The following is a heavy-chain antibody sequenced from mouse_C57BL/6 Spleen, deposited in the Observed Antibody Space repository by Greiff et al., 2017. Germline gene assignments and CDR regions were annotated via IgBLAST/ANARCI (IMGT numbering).Heavy chain of an antibody. J-gene: IGHJ2*01. CDR2: IYPGSGST. Sequence: QVQLKQPGAELVKPGASVKMSCKASGYTFTSYWITWVKQRPGQGLEWIGDIYPGSGSTNYNEKFKSKATLTVDTSSSTAYMQLSSLTSEDSAVYYCARYPYYDYDGSPYFDYWGQGTTLTVSS. CDR3: ARYPYYDYDGSPYFDY. D-gene: IGHD2-4*01. V-gene: IGHV1-55*01. CDR1: GYTFTSYW.